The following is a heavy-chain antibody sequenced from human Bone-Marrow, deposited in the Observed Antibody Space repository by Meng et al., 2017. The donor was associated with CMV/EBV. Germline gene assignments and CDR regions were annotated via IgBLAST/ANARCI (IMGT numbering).Heavy chain of an antibody. V-gene: IGHV3-15*01. D-gene: IGHD5-24*01. CDR3: TTDPPLREMTP. J-gene: IGHJ4*02. CDR2: IKSKTDGGTT. CDR1: GFTFSDHY. Sequence: GESLKISCAASGFTFSDHYMDWVRQAPGKGLEWVGRIKSKTDGGTTDYAAPVKGRFTISRGDSKDTLYLQMNSLQIEDTAVYYCTTDPPLREMTPWGQGTLVTVSS.